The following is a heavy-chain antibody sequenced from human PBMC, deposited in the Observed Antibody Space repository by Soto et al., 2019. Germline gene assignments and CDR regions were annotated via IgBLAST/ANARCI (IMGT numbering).Heavy chain of an antibody. D-gene: IGHD5-12*01. CDR2: IFYSGRT. V-gene: IGHV4-59*01. J-gene: IGHJ3*02. CDR1: GGSISSLY. CDR3: ARVREYSGYGNAFDI. Sequence: QVQLQESGPGLVKPSETLSLTCTVSGGSISSLYWNWIRQPPGKGLEWIGSIFYSGRTTYNPSLKSRVTISVDTSTTQVSLKLTSVTAADTAAYYCARVREYSGYGNAFDIWGRGTMVTVSS.